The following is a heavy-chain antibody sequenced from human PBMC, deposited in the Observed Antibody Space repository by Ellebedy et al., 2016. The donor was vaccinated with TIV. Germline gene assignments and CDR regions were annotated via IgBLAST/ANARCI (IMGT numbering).Heavy chain of an antibody. Sequence: ASVKVSXXASGYTFTSYYMHWVRQAPGQGLEWMGIINPSGGSTSYAQKFQGRVTMTRDTSTSTVYMELSSLRSEDTAVYYCARYSYGYGGDYWGQGTLVTVSS. CDR2: INPSGGST. D-gene: IGHD5-18*01. J-gene: IGHJ4*02. CDR1: GYTFTSYY. CDR3: ARYSYGYGGDY. V-gene: IGHV1-46*01.